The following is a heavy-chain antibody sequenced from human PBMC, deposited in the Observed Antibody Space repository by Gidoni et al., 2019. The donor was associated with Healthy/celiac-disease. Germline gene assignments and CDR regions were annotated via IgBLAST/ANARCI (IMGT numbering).Heavy chain of an antibody. CDR1: GSTFSSCD. D-gene: IGHD1-26*01. CDR2: IGTAGDL. Sequence: EVQLVESGGGLVQPGGSLILSCAASGSTFSSCDMHWVRQATGKGLDWVSAIGTAGDLYYPGSVKGRFTISRENAKNSLYLQMNSLRAGDTAVYYCARGGTSGSYSPGFWFDPWGQGTLVTVSS. J-gene: IGHJ5*02. V-gene: IGHV3-13*05. CDR3: ARGGTSGSYSPGFWFDP.